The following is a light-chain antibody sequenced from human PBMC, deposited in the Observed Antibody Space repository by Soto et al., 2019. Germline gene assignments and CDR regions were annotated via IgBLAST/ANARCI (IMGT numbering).Light chain of an antibody. CDR3: QHYAHNSPIT. Sequence: EIVLTQSTGTLSLSPGERATLSCSASQSVSSGLAWYQQRPGQAPRLLISGASSRATGIPDRFSGSGSGTDFTLTISRLEPEDFALYYCQHYAHNSPITFGQGTRLEI. CDR2: GAS. J-gene: IGKJ5*01. CDR1: QSVSSG. V-gene: IGKV3-20*01.